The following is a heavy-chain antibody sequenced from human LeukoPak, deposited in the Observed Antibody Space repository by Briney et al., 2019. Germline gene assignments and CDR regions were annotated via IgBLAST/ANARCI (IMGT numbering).Heavy chain of an antibody. J-gene: IGHJ4*02. CDR3: ARYGSGSYCKPPFDY. CDR2: IYHSGST. V-gene: IGHV4-4*02. D-gene: IGHD3-10*01. Sequence: SGTLSLTCAVSGGSISSSNWWSWVRQPPGKGLEWIGEIYHSGSTNYNPSLKSRVTISVDKSKNQFSLKLSSVTAADTAVYYCARYGSGSYCKPPFDYWGQGTLVTVSS. CDR1: GGSISSSNW.